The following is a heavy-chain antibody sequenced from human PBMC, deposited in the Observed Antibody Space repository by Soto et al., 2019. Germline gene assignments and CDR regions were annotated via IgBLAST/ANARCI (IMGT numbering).Heavy chain of an antibody. CDR3: ARGGMAIRVAFDI. J-gene: IGHJ3*02. V-gene: IGHV4-61*01. CDR2: IYYSGST. CDR1: GGSVSSGSYY. D-gene: IGHD2-21*01. Sequence: QVQLQESGPGLVKPSETLSLTCTVSGGSVSSGSYYWSWIRQPPGKGLEWIGYIYYSGSTNYNPSLKSRVTISVDTSKNQFSLKLSSVTAADTAVYYCARGGMAIRVAFDIWGQGTMVTVSS.